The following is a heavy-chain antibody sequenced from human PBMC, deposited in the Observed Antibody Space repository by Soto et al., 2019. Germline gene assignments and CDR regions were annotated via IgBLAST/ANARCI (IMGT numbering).Heavy chain of an antibody. CDR3: ARFYYYDSSGYYNWFDP. CDR2: IYYSGST. D-gene: IGHD3-22*01. V-gene: IGHV4-31*03. J-gene: IGHJ5*02. CDR1: GGSISSGGYY. Sequence: SETLSLTCTVSGGSISSGGYYWSWIRQHPGKGLEWIGYIYYSGSTYYNPSLKSRVTISVDTSKNQFSLKLSSVTAADTAVYYCARFYYYDSSGYYNWFDPWGQGTMVTVSS.